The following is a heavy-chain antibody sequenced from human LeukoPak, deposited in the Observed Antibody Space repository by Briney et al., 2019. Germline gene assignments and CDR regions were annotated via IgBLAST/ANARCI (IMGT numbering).Heavy chain of an antibody. Sequence: PSETLSLTCTVPGGSISSGGYYWSWIRQHPGKGLEWIGYIYYSGSTYYNPSLKSRVTISVDTSKNQISLKLSSVTAADTAVYYCARAASGYHFDSWGQGTLVTVSS. J-gene: IGHJ4*02. CDR1: GGSISSGGYY. CDR2: IYYSGST. CDR3: ARAASGYHFDS. D-gene: IGHD3-22*01. V-gene: IGHV4-31*03.